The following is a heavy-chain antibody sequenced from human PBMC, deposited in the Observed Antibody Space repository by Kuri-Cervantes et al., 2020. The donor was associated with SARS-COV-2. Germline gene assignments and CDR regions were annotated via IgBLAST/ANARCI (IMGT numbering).Heavy chain of an antibody. D-gene: IGHD3-10*01. V-gene: IGHV3-30*18. CDR2: ISYDGTIR. Sequence: GESLKISCAASGFTFSNYGMHWVRQAPGKGLEWVAAISYDGTIRYCADSVKGRFTISRDNSRNTVDLQMNSLRGDDTAVYYCAKAVRGHYASGSRDTGGMDVWGQGATVTVSS. CDR1: GFTFSNYG. J-gene: IGHJ6*01. CDR3: AKAVRGHYASGSRDTGGMDV.